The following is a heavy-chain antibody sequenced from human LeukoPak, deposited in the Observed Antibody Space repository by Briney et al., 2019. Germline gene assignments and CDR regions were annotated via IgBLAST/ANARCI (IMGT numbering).Heavy chain of an antibody. CDR3: ARDCRSTSCYEGAFDI. CDR2: ISSSSSYI. D-gene: IGHD2-2*01. Sequence: GGSLRLSCAASGFTFSSYSMNWVRQAPGKGLEWVSSISSSSSYIYYADSVKGRFTISRDNAKNSLYLQMNSLRAEDTAVYYCARDCRSTSCYEGAFDIWGQGTMVTVSS. J-gene: IGHJ3*02. CDR1: GFTFSSYS. V-gene: IGHV3-21*01.